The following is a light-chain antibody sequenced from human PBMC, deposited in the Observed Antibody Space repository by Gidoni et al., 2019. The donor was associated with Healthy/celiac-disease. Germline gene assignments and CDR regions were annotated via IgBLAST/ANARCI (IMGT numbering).Light chain of an antibody. CDR1: QSISSY. Sequence: DIEMTQCQSSLSASVGDRVTITWRASQSISSYLNWYQQKPGKAPKLLIYAASSLQTGVPSRFSGSGSGTDFTLTISSLQPEDFATYYCQQSYSTPWTFGQGTKVEIK. V-gene: IGKV1-39*01. J-gene: IGKJ1*01. CDR3: QQSYSTPWT. CDR2: AAS.